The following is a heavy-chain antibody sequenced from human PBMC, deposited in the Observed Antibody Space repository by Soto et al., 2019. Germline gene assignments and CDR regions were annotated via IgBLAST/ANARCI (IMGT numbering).Heavy chain of an antibody. CDR1: GYRFSDYW. J-gene: IGHJ3*02. Sequence: GESLKISCQGSGYRFSDYWIHWVRQVPGKGLEWMGKIDPSDSFTTYSPSFQGRVTISIDKSINTAFLRWTGLKSSDTAMYYCATLAFTFGSVDVFDIWGQGTMVTVSS. D-gene: IGHD3-16*01. V-gene: IGHV5-10-1*04. CDR2: IDPSDSFT. CDR3: ATLAFTFGSVDVFDI.